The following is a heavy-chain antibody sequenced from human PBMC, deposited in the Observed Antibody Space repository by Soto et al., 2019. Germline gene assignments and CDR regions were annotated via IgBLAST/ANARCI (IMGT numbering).Heavy chain of an antibody. CDR3: PKDPPTTGTTFDD. V-gene: IGHV3-23*01. D-gene: IGHD1-1*01. CDR1: GFTFSSFS. Sequence: XGSLRLTFAASGFTFSSFSMSWVRQAPGKGLEWVSTINKSGGSTYYADSVKGRFTISRDNSKNMLFLQINGLRAEDTAVYYCPKDPPTTGTTFDDWGRGTLVTVSS. J-gene: IGHJ4*02. CDR2: INKSGGST.